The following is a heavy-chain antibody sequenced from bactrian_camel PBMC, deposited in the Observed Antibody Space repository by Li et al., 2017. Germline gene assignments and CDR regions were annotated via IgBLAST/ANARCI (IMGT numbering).Heavy chain of an antibody. CDR3: GACRNGALPTANKY. CDR1: GDTIGRYC. J-gene: IGHJ4*01. D-gene: IGHD3*01. CDR2: IESDGST. Sequence: HVQLVESGGGSVQVGGSLRLSCVASGDTIGRYCMGWFRQIPDKEREAVAGIESDGSTSYANSVKGRFTISRDEPNHAIYLQMNDLQTNDTAMYYCGACRNGALPTANKYWGQGTQVTVS. V-gene: IGHV3S55*01.